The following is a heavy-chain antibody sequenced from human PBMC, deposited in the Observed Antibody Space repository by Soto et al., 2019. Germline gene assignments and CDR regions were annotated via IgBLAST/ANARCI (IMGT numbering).Heavy chain of an antibody. CDR1: GFTFRTYG. CDR2: IWYDGSYT. Sequence: GGSLRLSCAASGFTFRTYGMHWVRQAPGKGLEWVAVIWYDGSYTYYADSVKGRFTISRENPKNTLYLQMNSLIAEDTAVYYCARDQVGIVARPIYYYKMDVWGQGTTVTVSS. CDR3: ARDQVGIVARPIYYYKMDV. J-gene: IGHJ6*02. V-gene: IGHV3-33*01. D-gene: IGHD6-6*01.